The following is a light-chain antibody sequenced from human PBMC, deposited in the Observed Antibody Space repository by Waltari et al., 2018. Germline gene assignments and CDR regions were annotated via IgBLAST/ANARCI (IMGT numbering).Light chain of an antibody. CDR2: AAS. V-gene: IGKV1-39*01. Sequence: DIQMTQSPSSLSASVGDRVTITCRASQSISSYLNWYQQKPGKAPKLLIDAASSLQSGRPSRFSGSGSGTDVTLTISSLQPEDFATYYCQQSYSSLTCGGGTKVEIK. CDR3: QQSYSSLT. J-gene: IGKJ4*01. CDR1: QSISSY.